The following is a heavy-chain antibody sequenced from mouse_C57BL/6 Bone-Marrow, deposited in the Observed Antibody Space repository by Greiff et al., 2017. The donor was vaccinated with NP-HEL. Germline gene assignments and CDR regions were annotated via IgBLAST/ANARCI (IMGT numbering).Heavy chain of an antibody. CDR1: GFSLTSYG. D-gene: IGHD2-2*01. CDR3: ARGTMVTFYAMDY. Sequence: QVQLQQSGPGLVQPSQSLSITCTVSGFSLTSYGVHWVRPSPGKGLEWLGVIWSGGRTDYNAAFISRLSISKDNSKSQVFFKMNSLQADDTAIYYCARGTMVTFYAMDYWGQGTSVTVSS. CDR2: IWSGGRT. J-gene: IGHJ4*01. V-gene: IGHV2-2*01.